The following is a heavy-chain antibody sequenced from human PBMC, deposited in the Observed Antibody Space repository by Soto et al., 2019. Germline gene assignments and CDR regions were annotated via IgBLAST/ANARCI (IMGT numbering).Heavy chain of an antibody. CDR3: AAAGQGYSYGMDV. V-gene: IGHV1-58*01. D-gene: IGHD5-18*01. CDR1: GFTFTSSA. Sequence: SVKVSCKASGFTFTSSAVQWVRQARGQRLEWIGWIVVGSGNTNYAQKFQERVTITRDMSASTAYMELSSLRSEDTAVYYCAAAGQGYSYGMDVWGQGTTVTVSS. CDR2: IVVGSGNT. J-gene: IGHJ6*02.